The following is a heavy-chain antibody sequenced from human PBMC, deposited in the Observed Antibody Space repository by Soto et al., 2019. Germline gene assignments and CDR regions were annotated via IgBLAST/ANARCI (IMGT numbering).Heavy chain of an antibody. CDR2: INPGNGNT. Sequence: GASVKVSCKASGYTFTSYGINWVRQAPGRGLEWMGWINPGNGNTKYSQQFQGRVIIDRDTSDSTAYMDLSSLRSEDTAVYYCARGGYFDSSNYLAYWGLGTLVTVSS. CDR1: GYTFTSYG. D-gene: IGHD3-22*01. CDR3: ARGGYFDSSNYLAY. J-gene: IGHJ4*02. V-gene: IGHV1-3*01.